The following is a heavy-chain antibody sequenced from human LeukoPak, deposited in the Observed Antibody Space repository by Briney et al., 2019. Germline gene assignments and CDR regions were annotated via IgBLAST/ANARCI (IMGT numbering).Heavy chain of an antibody. CDR1: GYTFTDYY. V-gene: IGHV1-2*02. Sequence: GGSVKVSCKSSGYTFTDYYIHWVRQAPGKGPEWVGWINNNSGVTNYAHKFQGGFTLTRDTSINTPFLALGSLTSDDTAGYYCARAYCSTSTCSRGYYHYSVDVWGEGATVTVSS. CDR2: INNNSGVT. D-gene: IGHD2-2*01. CDR3: ARAYCSTSTCSRGYYHYSVDV. J-gene: IGHJ6*03.